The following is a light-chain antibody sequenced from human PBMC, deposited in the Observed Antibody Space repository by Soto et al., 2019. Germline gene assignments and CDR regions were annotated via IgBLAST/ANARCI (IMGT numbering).Light chain of an antibody. J-gene: IGLJ1*01. Sequence: QSALAQPASVSGSPGQSITISCTGTSSDVGGYNYVAWYQQHPGKAPKPIIYEVTNRPSGVSHRFSASKSGNTASLTISGLQSEDEADYYCIAYTGKSASYVFGTGTKHSVL. V-gene: IGLV2-14*01. CDR2: EVT. CDR3: IAYTGKSASYV. CDR1: SSDVGGYNY.